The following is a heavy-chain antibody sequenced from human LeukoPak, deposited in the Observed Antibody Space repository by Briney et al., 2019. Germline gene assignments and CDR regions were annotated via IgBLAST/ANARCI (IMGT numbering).Heavy chain of an antibody. CDR3: ARGDYDFWSGYSVAALYS. CDR1: GYSISSGYY. D-gene: IGHD3-3*01. Sequence: SETLSLTCTVSGYSISSGYYWGWIRQPPGKGLEWIGEIYHSGSTNYNPSLKSRVTISVDKSKNQFSLKLSSVTAADTAVYYCARGDYDFWSGYSVAALYSWGQGTLVTVSS. V-gene: IGHV4-38-2*02. J-gene: IGHJ4*02. CDR2: IYHSGST.